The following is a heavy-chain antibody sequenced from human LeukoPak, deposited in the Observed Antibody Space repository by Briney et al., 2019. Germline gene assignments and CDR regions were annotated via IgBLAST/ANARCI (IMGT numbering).Heavy chain of an antibody. Sequence: GGSLRLSCAASGFTFSNAWMGWVRQAPGKGLEWVGRIKGKTDGGTTDYAAPVKGRFTISRDDSKNTLYLQMNSLKTEDTAVYYCTTDSFDYGDYESYWGQGTLVTVSS. V-gene: IGHV3-15*01. CDR2: IKGKTDGGTT. CDR3: TTDSFDYGDYESY. CDR1: GFTFSNAW. J-gene: IGHJ4*02. D-gene: IGHD4-17*01.